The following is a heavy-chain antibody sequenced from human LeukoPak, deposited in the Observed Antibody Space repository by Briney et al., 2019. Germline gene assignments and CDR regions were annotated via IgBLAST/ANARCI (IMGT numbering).Heavy chain of an antibody. J-gene: IGHJ4*02. CDR3: ARGRGYSSSWSLYYFDY. CDR1: GGSISSYY. D-gene: IGHD6-13*01. CDR2: IYYNGST. V-gene: IGHV4-59*12. Sequence: PSETLSLTCTVAGGSISSYYWSWIRRPPGKGLEWIGYIYYNGSTNYNPSLKSRVTISVDTSKNQFSLKLSSVTAADTAVYYCARGRGYSSSWSLYYFDYWGQGTLVTVSS.